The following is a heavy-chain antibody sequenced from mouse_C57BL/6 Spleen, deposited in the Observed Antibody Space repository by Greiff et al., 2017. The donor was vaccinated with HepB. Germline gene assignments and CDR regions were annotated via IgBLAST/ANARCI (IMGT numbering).Heavy chain of an antibody. Sequence: VKPGASVKMSCKASGYTFTDYNMHWVKQSHGKSLEWIGYINPNNGGTSYNQKFKGKATLTVNKSSSTAYMELRSLTSEDSAVYYCARSLYDGYYRYFDYWGQGTTLTVSS. CDR2: INPNNGGT. CDR3: ARSLYDGYYRYFDY. CDR1: GYTFTDYN. D-gene: IGHD2-3*01. V-gene: IGHV1-22*01. J-gene: IGHJ2*01.